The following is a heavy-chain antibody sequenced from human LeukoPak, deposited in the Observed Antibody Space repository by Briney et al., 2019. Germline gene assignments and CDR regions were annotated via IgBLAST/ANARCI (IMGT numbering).Heavy chain of an antibody. Sequence: PSETLSLTCAVHGGSFSGYYWSWIRQHPGKGLEWIGYIYYSGSTYYNPSLKSRVTISVDTSKNQFSLKLSSVTAADTAVYYCARGAYRAARPLYWGQGTLVTVSS. CDR3: ARGAYRAARPLY. D-gene: IGHD6-6*01. J-gene: IGHJ4*02. V-gene: IGHV4-34*01. CDR2: IYYSGST. CDR1: GGSFSGYY.